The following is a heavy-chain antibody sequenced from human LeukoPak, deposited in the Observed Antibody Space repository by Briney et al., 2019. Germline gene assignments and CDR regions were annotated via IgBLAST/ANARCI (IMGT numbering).Heavy chain of an antibody. D-gene: IGHD3-3*01. Sequence: SETLSLTCAVYGGSFSGYYWSWIRQPPGKGLEWIGEINHSGSTNYSPSLKSRVTISVDTSKNQFSLKLSSVTAADTAVYYCARRWRGFQRLNWFDPWGQGTLVTVSS. V-gene: IGHV4-34*01. J-gene: IGHJ5*02. CDR1: GGSFSGYY. CDR3: ARRWRGFQRLNWFDP. CDR2: INHSGST.